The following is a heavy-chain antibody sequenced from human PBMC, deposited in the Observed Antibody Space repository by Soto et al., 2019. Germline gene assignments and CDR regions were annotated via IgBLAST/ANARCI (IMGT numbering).Heavy chain of an antibody. CDR2: IIPIFGTA. Sequence: ASVKVSCKASGGTFSNYGVNWVRQAPGQGLEWMGGIIPIFGTARYAQKFQGRVTITADDSTRTAYMELSSLRSEDTAVYYCARDGTLYDSSAYYYLYWGQGTLATVSS. V-gene: IGHV1-69*13. CDR1: GGTFSNYG. CDR3: ARDGTLYDSSAYYYLY. D-gene: IGHD3-22*01. J-gene: IGHJ4*02.